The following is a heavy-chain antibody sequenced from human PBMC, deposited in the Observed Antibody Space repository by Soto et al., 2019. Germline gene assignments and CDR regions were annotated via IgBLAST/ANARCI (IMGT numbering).Heavy chain of an antibody. Sequence: QVQLVQSGAEVKKPGASVKVSCKASGYTFTSYYMHWVRQAPGQGLEWMGIINPSGGSTSYAQKFQGRVTMIRDTSTSTVYMELSSLRSEDTDVYYCATLLLERRQGAFDIWGQGTMVTVSS. CDR1: GYTFTSYY. CDR2: INPSGGST. D-gene: IGHD1-1*01. J-gene: IGHJ3*02. V-gene: IGHV1-46*03. CDR3: ATLLLERRQGAFDI.